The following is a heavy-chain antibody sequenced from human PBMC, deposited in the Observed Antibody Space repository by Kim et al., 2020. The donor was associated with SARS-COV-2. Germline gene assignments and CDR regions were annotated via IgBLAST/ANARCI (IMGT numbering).Heavy chain of an antibody. V-gene: IGHV1-46*01. D-gene: IGHD3-9*01. Sequence: ASVKVSCKTSGYSITTYYIHWVRQAPGQGLEWMGIINPSDDSSDYAQKFQGRLSMTRDMSTSTVYMELTSLKSDDTAVYYCARIHAPYYDILTGPVFAYW. CDR1: GYSITTYY. CDR2: INPSDDSS. J-gene: IGHJ4*01. CDR3: ARIHAPYYDILTGPVFAY.